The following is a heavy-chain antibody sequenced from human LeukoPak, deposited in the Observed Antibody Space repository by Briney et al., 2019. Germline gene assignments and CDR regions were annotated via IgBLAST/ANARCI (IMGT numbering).Heavy chain of an antibody. CDR2: IYSGGST. CDR3: ARAPRLRAPLDY. V-gene: IGHV3-53*05. J-gene: IGHJ4*02. Sequence: GGSLRLSCAASGFTVSSNYMSWVRQAPGKGLEWVSVIYSGGSTYYADSVKGRITISRDNSKNTLFLQMNSLRAEDTAVYYCARAPRLRAPLDYWGQGTLVTVSS. CDR1: GFTVSSNY.